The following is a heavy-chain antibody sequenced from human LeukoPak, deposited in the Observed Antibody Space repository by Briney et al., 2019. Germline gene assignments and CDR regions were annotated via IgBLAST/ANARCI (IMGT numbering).Heavy chain of an antibody. D-gene: IGHD3-10*02. CDR2: IRNDGSNK. J-gene: IGHJ6*04. V-gene: IGHV3-30*02. Sequence: GGSLRLSCAASGFTFSSYDIHWVRQAPDKGLEWVAFIRNDGSNKLYADSVKGRFTISRDNAKNSLYLQMNSLRAEDTAVYYCAELGITMIGGVWGKGTTVTISS. CDR1: GFTFSSYD. CDR3: AELGITMIGGV.